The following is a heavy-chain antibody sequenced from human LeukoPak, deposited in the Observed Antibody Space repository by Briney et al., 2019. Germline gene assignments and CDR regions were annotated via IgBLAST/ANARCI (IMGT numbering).Heavy chain of an antibody. J-gene: IGHJ4*02. CDR2: IKRKTDGGTT. CDR3: TTVVGAQDQ. CDR1: GFTFSNAW. D-gene: IGHD1-26*01. Sequence: PGGSLRLSCAASGFTFSNAWMSWVRQAPGKGLEWVGRIKRKTDGGTTDYAAPVKGRFTISRDDSKNTLYLQMNSLKTEDPAVYYCTTVVGAQDQWGQETLVPVSS. V-gene: IGHV3-15*01.